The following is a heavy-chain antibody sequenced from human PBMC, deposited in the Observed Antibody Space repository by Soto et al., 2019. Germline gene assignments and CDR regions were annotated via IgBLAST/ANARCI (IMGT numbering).Heavy chain of an antibody. Sequence: PSETLSLTCTVSSGSISSSNWWRWVRQPPGKGLEWIGEIYHSGSTNYNPSLKSRVTISVDKSKNQFSLKLSSVTAADTAVYYCARGWTTVTLHALDIWGQGTMVTVSS. CDR3: ARGWTTVTLHALDI. CDR1: SGSISSSNW. V-gene: IGHV4-4*02. J-gene: IGHJ3*02. CDR2: IYHSGST. D-gene: IGHD4-17*01.